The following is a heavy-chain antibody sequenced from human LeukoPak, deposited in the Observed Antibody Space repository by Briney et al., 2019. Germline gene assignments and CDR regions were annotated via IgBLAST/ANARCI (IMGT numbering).Heavy chain of an antibody. CDR3: ARRVSELRRSGAFDI. V-gene: IGHV1-69*06. J-gene: IGHJ3*02. Sequence: SVTVSCKASGGTFSSYAISWVRQAPGQGLEWMGGIIPIFGTANYAQKFQGRVTITADKSTSTAYMELSSLRSEDTAVYYCARRVSELRRSGAFDIWGQGTMVTVSS. CDR2: IIPIFGTA. CDR1: GGTFSSYA. D-gene: IGHD1-14*01.